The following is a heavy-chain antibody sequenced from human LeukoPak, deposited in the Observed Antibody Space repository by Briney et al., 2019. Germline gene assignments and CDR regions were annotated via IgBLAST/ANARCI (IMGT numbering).Heavy chain of an antibody. CDR1: GFIFRSET. D-gene: IGHD2-15*01. V-gene: IGHV3-21*01. CDR3: ARDPLAAFSADATGWFDS. J-gene: IGHJ5*01. Sequence: GGSLRLSCAASGFIFRSETKVWVRQAPGKGLEWVSSISGDGASISYADSMKGRVTVSRDNGENSVFLHMNSLRVEDTAVYFCARDPLAAFSADATGWFDSWGQGTPVTVS. CDR2: ISGDGASI.